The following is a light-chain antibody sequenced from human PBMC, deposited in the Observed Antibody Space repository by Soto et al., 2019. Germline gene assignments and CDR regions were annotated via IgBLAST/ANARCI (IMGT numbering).Light chain of an antibody. CDR3: QQRSNWLWT. Sequence: ELLLTQSPAALSLSPGERATLSCRASQSVSSYLAWYQQKPGQAPRLLIYDASNRATGIPARFSGSGSGTDFTLTISSLEPEDFAVYYCQQRSNWLWTFGQGTKVDIK. V-gene: IGKV3-11*01. J-gene: IGKJ1*01. CDR1: QSVSSY. CDR2: DAS.